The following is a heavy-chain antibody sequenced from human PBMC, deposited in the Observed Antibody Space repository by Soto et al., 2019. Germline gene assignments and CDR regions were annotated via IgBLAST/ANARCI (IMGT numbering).Heavy chain of an antibody. CDR1: GGTFSNYA. J-gene: IGHJ5*02. CDR2: IIAIFGTA. CDR3: ALSYYNWNDRWFDP. V-gene: IGHV1-69*13. D-gene: IGHD1-1*01. Sequence: SVKVSCKVSGGTFSNYAINWVRQAPGQGLEWMGTIIAIFGTANYAQKFQDRVTITADESTTTVYLELGSLRSADTAVYYCALSYYNWNDRWFDPWGQGTLVTVSS.